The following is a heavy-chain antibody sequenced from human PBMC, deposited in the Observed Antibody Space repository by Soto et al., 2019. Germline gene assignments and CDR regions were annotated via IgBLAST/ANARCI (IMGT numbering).Heavy chain of an antibody. J-gene: IGHJ4*02. CDR2: IYTSGST. Sequence: PSETLSLTCTVSGGSISSYYWSWIRQPAGKGLEWIGRIYTSGSTNYNTSLKSRVTMSVDTSKNQFSLKLSSVTAADTAVYYCARAAYDSSGYYYASYWGQGTLVTVSS. CDR3: ARAAYDSSGYYYASY. CDR1: GGSISSYY. D-gene: IGHD3-22*01. V-gene: IGHV4-4*07.